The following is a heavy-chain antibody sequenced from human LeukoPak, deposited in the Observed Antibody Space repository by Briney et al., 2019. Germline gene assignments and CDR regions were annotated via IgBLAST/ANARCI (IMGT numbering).Heavy chain of an antibody. CDR1: VFTFSNFA. V-gene: IGHV3-23*01. J-gene: IGHJ5*02. Sequence: GPLRLSRAASVFTFSNFAMSWARRAAGKGLEWVSAISASGGSTYYADSVKGRFTISSDNSKNRLYRQMNSLRAEDTAVYYCAKGREYYDSSGYPLKWFDPWGQGTLVTVSS. CDR2: ISASGGST. CDR3: AKGREYYDSSGYPLKWFDP. D-gene: IGHD3-22*01.